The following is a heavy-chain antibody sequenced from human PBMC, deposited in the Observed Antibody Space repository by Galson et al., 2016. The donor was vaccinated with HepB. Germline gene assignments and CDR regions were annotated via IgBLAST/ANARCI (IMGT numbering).Heavy chain of an antibody. V-gene: IGHV1-2*02. CDR3: ARERYSGSYYVGAFDI. CDR2: INPDSGVT. D-gene: IGHD1-26*01. Sequence: SVKVSCKASGYTFTGYYMHWVRQAPGQGLEWMGWINPDSGVTSYAQKFKGRVTMTRDKSISTVYMELSRLKSDDTAIYYGARERYSGSYYVGAFDIWGQGTMVTVA. CDR1: GYTFTGYY. J-gene: IGHJ3*02.